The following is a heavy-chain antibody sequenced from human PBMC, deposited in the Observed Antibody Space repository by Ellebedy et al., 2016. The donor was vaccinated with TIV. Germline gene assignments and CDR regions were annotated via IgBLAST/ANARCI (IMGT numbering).Heavy chain of an antibody. D-gene: IGHD3-10*01. CDR3: AAGSKEYWFDP. V-gene: IGHV3-21*01. J-gene: IGHJ5*02. CDR2: ISSDSSDL. Sequence: GESLKISCAASGFSFSSYIMNWVRQAPGEAPTWVSSISSDSSDLSYADSGKGRFTISRDNAKNLLYLQMNSLGVEDTAVYYCAAGSKEYWFDPWGQGTLVTVSS. CDR1: GFSFSSYI.